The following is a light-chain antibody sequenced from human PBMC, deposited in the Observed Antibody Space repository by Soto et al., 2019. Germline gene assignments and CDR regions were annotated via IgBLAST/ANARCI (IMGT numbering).Light chain of an antibody. J-gene: IGKJ5*01. CDR2: DAS. Sequence: EIVLTQSPDTLSLSPGESATLSCRASQSVRSSYLAWYQQKPGQAPRLLIYDASNRATGIPARFSGSGSGIDFALTISRLEPEDFAVYYCQKYGDSSITFGQGTRREIK. CDR1: QSVRSSY. V-gene: IGKV3-20*01. CDR3: QKYGDSSIT.